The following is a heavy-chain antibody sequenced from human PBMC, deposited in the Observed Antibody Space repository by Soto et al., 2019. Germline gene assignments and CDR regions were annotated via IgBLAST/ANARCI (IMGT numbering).Heavy chain of an antibody. Sequence: QVQLVESGGGVVQPGRSLRLSCAASGFTFSSYGMHWVRQAPGKGLEWVAVIWYDGSNKYYADSVKGRFTISRDNSKKTLYRQMNSLRAEDTAVYYCARSLAVAGIKGAFDIWGQGTMVTVSS. J-gene: IGHJ3*02. CDR1: GFTFSSYG. D-gene: IGHD6-19*01. V-gene: IGHV3-33*01. CDR2: IWYDGSNK. CDR3: ARSLAVAGIKGAFDI.